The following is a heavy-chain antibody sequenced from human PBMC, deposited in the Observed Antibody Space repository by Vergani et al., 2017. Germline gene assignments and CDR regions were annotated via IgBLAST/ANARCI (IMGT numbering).Heavy chain of an antibody. Sequence: QVQLQQWGAGLLKPSETLSLTCAVYGGSFSGYYWSWIRQPPGKGLEWVGEINHSGSTNYNPSLKSLVTIAVDTSKNQFSLKLSSETAADTAVYFCARLKCMVVALRAVVDVWGKGTTVTVSS. D-gene: IGHD2-15*01. V-gene: IGHV4-34*01. CDR2: INHSGST. J-gene: IGHJ6*04. CDR1: GGSFSGYY. CDR3: ARLKCMVVALRAVVDV.